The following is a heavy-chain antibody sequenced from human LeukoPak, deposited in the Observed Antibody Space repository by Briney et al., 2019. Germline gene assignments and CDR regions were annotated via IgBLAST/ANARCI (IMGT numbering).Heavy chain of an antibody. CDR3: ARDRRSIAVAGTDWFDP. J-gene: IGHJ5*02. CDR2: IYYSGST. V-gene: IGHV4-39*07. D-gene: IGHD6-19*01. CDR1: GGSISSSSYY. Sequence: SETLSLTCTVSGGSISSSSYYWGWIRQPPGKGLEWIGSIYYSGSTYYNPSLKSRVTISVDTSKNQFSLKLSSVTAADTAVYYYARDRRSIAVAGTDWFDPWGQGTLVTVSS.